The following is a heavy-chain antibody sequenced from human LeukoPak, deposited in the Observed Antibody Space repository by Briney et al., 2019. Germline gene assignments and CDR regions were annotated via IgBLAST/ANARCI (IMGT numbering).Heavy chain of an antibody. D-gene: IGHD2-8*01. CDR2: INPNSGGT. Sequence: ASVKVSCKASGYTFTGYYMHWVRQAPGQGLEWMGWINPNSGGTNYAQKFQGRVTMTRDTSISTAYMELSRLRSDDTAVYYCAREELSCTNGVCYTPHWFDPWGQGTLVTVSS. V-gene: IGHV1-2*02. CDR1: GYTFTGYY. CDR3: AREELSCTNGVCYTPHWFDP. J-gene: IGHJ5*02.